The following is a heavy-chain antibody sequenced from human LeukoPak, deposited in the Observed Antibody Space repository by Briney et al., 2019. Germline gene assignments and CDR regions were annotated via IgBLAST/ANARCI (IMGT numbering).Heavy chain of an antibody. CDR1: GFSFSSHG. CDR3: AHGSLYQLDY. CDR2: IIGGAGGT. D-gene: IGHD2-2*01. J-gene: IGHJ4*02. V-gene: IGHV3-23*01. Sequence: KTGGSLRLSCAASGFSFSSHGMSWVRQAPGKGLEWVSGIIGGAGGTYYADSVKGRFTISRDNAKNTLYLQMNSLRAENTAVYYCAHGSLYQLDYWGKGTLVTVSS.